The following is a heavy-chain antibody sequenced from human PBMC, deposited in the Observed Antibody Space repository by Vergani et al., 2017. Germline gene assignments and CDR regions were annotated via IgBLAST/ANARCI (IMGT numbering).Heavy chain of an antibody. J-gene: IGHJ5*02. CDR3: ARVVGSYETHNWFDP. CDR1: GFTFSDYY. CDR2: ISSSSSYT. Sequence: QVQLVESGGGLVKPGGSLRLSCAASGFTFSDYYMSWIRQAPGKGLEWVSYISSSSSYTNYADSVKGRLPISRDNAKNSLYLQMNSLRAEDTAVYYCARVVGSYETHNWFDPWGQGTLVTVSS. V-gene: IGHV3-11*05. D-gene: IGHD2-15*01.